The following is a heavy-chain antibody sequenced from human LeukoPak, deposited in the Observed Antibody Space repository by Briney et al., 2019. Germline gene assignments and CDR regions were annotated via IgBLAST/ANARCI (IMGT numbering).Heavy chain of an antibody. CDR2: IIPIFGTA. D-gene: IGHD3-9*01. J-gene: IGHJ4*02. Sequence: SVKVSCEASGGTFSSYAISWVRQAPGQGLEWMGGIIPIFGTANYAQKFQGRVTITTDESTSTAYMELSSLRSEDTAVYYCAKAMYYDILTAPLKGWGQGTLVTVSS. V-gene: IGHV1-69*05. CDR3: AKAMYYDILTAPLKG. CDR1: GGTFSSYA.